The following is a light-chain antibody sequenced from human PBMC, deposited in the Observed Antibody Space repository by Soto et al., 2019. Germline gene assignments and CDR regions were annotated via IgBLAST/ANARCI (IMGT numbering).Light chain of an antibody. Sequence: EIILTQSPDTLSLSPGERATLSCRAIQTVSSNYLAWCQQRPGQAPRLLIYGASTRAAGIPDRFSGSGSGTDFTLTISSLEPEDFAVYYCQQRYSWPPITFGQGTLLEIK. CDR3: QQRYSWPPIT. V-gene: IGKV3D-20*02. J-gene: IGKJ5*01. CDR1: QTVSSNY. CDR2: GAS.